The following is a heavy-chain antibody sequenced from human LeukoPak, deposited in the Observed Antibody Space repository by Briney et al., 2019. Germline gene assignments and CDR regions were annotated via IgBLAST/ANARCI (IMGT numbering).Heavy chain of an antibody. CDR1: GGSISSYY. D-gene: IGHD1-26*01. Sequence: SETPSLTCTVSGGSISSYYWSWIRQPPGKGPEWIGYIYYSGSTRYNPSLKSRVTISVDTSKNQISLKLDSVTAADTAVYCCARHDVAGATTDYFQHWGQGTLVTVSS. V-gene: IGHV4-59*08. J-gene: IGHJ1*01. CDR2: IYYSGST. CDR3: ARHDVAGATTDYFQH.